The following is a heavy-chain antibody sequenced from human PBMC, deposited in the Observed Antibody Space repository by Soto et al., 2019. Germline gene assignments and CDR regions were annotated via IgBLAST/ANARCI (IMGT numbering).Heavy chain of an antibody. J-gene: IGHJ4*02. D-gene: IGHD6-13*01. CDR1: GFSFSTYW. CDR2: ISGDGNTT. Sequence: DVQLVESGGGLAQPGGSLRLSCTASGFSFSTYWMHWVRQVPGKGPVWVSRISGDGNTTIYADSVKGRFTISRDNANNILYLEMTTLSAEDTAVYHFTRGPRVDSAGTGAHWGQGTLVTVSS. V-gene: IGHV3-74*01. CDR3: TRGPRVDSAGTGAH.